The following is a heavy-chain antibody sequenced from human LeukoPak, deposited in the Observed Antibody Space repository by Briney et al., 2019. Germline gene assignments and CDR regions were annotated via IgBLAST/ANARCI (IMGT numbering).Heavy chain of an antibody. V-gene: IGHV6-1*01. Sequence: SQTLSLTCAISGDSVSSDSAVWNWIRQSPSRGLEWLGRTYYRSKWYYDYAQSVKRRITINPDTSKSQFSLHLNSVTPEDTAVYYCTRHLADHGMDVWGQGTTVTVS. CDR3: TRHLADHGMDV. CDR1: GDSVSSDSAV. CDR2: TYYRSKWYY. J-gene: IGHJ6*02.